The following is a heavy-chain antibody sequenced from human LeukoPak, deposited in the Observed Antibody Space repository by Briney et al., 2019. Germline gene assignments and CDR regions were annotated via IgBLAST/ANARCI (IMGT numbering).Heavy chain of an antibody. J-gene: IGHJ6*03. V-gene: IGHV3-66*01. CDR3: ARDHRWNYIGYYYYYMDV. CDR1: EFSVGSNC. Sequence: GGSLRLSCAASEFSVGSNCMTWVRQAPGKGLEWVSLIYSGGSTYYADSVKGRFTISRDNAKNSLYLQMNSLRAEDTAVYYCARDHRWNYIGYYYYYMDVWGKGTTVTVSS. CDR2: IYSGGST. D-gene: IGHD1-7*01.